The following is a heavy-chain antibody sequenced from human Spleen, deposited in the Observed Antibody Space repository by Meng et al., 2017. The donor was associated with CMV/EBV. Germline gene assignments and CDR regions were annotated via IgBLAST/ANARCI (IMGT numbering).Heavy chain of an antibody. CDR3: ARVSAASPYYFDY. D-gene: IGHD6-13*01. Sequence: GESLKISCAASGFTVSSNYMSWVRQAPGKGLEWVSVIYSDGRTYNADSVQGRFAISRDNSKNTLYLQMNSLRTYDTAVYYCARVSAASPYYFDYWGHGTPVTVSS. CDR1: GFTVSSNY. V-gene: IGHV3-66*02. J-gene: IGHJ4*01. CDR2: IYSDGRT.